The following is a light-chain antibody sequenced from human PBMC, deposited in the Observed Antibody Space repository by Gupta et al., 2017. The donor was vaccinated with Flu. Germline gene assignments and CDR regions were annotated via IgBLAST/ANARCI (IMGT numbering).Light chain of an antibody. CDR2: KAS. Sequence: DIPLTPSPSTLSASVGDRVTITCRASQSISSWLAWYQRKPGKAPKLLIYKASSLESGVPSRFSGSGSGTEFTLTISSLQPDEFATYYCQQYNSYSRSFGQGTKLEIK. J-gene: IGKJ2*03. V-gene: IGKV1-5*03. CDR3: QQYNSYSRS. CDR1: QSISSW.